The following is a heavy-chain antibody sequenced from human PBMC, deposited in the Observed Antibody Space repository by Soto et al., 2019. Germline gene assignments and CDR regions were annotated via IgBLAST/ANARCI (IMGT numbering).Heavy chain of an antibody. CDR3: ARDLGAAPGY. V-gene: IGHV3-21*01. Sequence: GGSLRLSCAASGFTFSSYSMNWVRQAPGKGLEWVSSVSSSSSYIYYADSVKGRFTISRDNAKNSLYLQMNSLRAEDTAVYYCARDLGAAPGYWGQGTLVTAPQ. D-gene: IGHD1-26*01. CDR2: VSSSSSYI. CDR1: GFTFSSYS. J-gene: IGHJ4*02.